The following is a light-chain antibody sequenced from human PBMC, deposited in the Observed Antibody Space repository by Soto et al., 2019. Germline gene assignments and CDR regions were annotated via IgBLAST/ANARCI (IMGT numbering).Light chain of an antibody. Sequence: DIQLTQSPSFLSASVGDRVTITCRASQGISSYLAWYQQKPGKAPKLLIYAASTLQSGVPARFSSSGSGTEFTLTISIRQPEDFATYYCKQLNSYPLTFGGGTKVEIK. CDR3: KQLNSYPLT. J-gene: IGKJ4*01. CDR1: QGISSY. V-gene: IGKV1-9*01. CDR2: AAS.